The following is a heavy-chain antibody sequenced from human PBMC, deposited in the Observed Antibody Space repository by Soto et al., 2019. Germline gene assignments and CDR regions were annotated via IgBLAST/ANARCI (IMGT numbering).Heavy chain of an antibody. CDR1: GFTFNDYA. Sequence: PGGSLRLSCAASGFTFNDYAMSWVRQAPGAGLEWVSSISGSGGNTYYADSVKGRFTISRDSSKNTVSLQMNSLTADDTGVYYCAKDTVVSYHDPPDYFDFWGQGTLVTVSS. CDR2: ISGSGGNT. J-gene: IGHJ4*02. D-gene: IGHD3-22*01. CDR3: AKDTVVSYHDPPDYFDF. V-gene: IGHV3-23*01.